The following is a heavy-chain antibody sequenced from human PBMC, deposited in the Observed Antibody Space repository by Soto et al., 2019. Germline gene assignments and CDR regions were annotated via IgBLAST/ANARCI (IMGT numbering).Heavy chain of an antibody. CDR2: ISAYNGNT. CDR3: ARDLLHSGYSSSWSTWYYYYYYGMDV. V-gene: IGHV1-18*01. CDR1: GYTFTSYG. D-gene: IGHD6-13*01. J-gene: IGHJ6*02. Sequence: QVQLVQSGAEVKKPGASVKVSCKASGYTFTSYGISWVRQGPGQGLEWMGWISAYNGNTNYAQKLQGRVTMTTDTSTSTAYMGLRSLRSDDTAVYYCARDLLHSGYSSSWSTWYYYYYYGMDVWGQGTTVTVSS.